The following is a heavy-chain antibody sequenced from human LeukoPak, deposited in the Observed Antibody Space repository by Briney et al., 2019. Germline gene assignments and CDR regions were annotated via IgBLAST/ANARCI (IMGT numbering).Heavy chain of an antibody. D-gene: IGHD2/OR15-2a*01. CDR3: VSFYETY. V-gene: IGHV3-74*01. Sequence: GGSLRLSCAASGFIFSSYWMHWVRQPPGKGLVWVSRINSDGSSTSYADSVKGRFTISKDNAKNTVYLQMNSLRAEDTAVYYCVSFYETYWGRGTLVTVSS. CDR2: INSDGSST. CDR1: GFIFSSYW. J-gene: IGHJ4*02.